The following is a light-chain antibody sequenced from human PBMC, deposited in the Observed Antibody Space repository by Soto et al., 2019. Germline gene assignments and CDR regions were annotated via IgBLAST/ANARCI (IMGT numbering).Light chain of an antibody. Sequence: DIQMTQSPSTLSASVGDRVAITCRASQTISNWLAWYQQRPGKAPKLLIYEASTVETGVPPRFSGSASGKEFTLAISSLQADDYATYDGQQYNGTLGQETKVEI. CDR2: EAS. CDR3: QQYNGT. V-gene: IGKV1-5*03. J-gene: IGKJ1*01. CDR1: QTISNW.